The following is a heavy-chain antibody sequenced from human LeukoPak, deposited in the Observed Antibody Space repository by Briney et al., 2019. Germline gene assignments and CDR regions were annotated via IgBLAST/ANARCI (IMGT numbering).Heavy chain of an antibody. V-gene: IGHV3-48*03. J-gene: IGHJ4*02. CDR2: ISSSGSTI. D-gene: IGHD3-22*01. Sequence: GGSLRLSCAASGFTFSSYEMNWVRQAPGKGLEWVSYISSSGSTIYYADSVKGRFTISRDNAKNSLYLQMNSLRAEDTAVYYCAREGRDSSGYYNFDHWGQGTLVTVSS. CDR1: GFTFSSYE. CDR3: AREGRDSSGYYNFDH.